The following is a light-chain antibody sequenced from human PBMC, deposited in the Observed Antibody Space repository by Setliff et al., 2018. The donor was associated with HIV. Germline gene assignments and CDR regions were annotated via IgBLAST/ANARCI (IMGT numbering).Light chain of an antibody. J-gene: IGLJ1*01. Sequence: STMSCTGTSRDVGGGSNYVSWFQQHPGKAPKLIIFDVNKRPSGVSDRFSASKSGNTASLTISGLQADDEADYYCCSFTSSNTYVFGTGTKVTVL. CDR1: SRDVGGGSNY. CDR3: CSFTSSNTYV. V-gene: IGLV2-14*03. CDR2: DVN.